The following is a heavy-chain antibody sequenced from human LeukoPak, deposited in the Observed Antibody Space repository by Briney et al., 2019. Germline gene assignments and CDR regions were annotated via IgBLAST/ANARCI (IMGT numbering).Heavy chain of an antibody. Sequence: SETLSLTCTVSGGSISSYYWSWIRQPPGKGLEWIGYIYYSGSTNYNPSLKSRVTISVDTSKNQFSLKLSSVTAADTAVYYCARSPYFDWAYYYGMDVWGQGTTVTVSS. V-gene: IGHV4-59*01. CDR1: GGSISSYY. D-gene: IGHD3-9*01. CDR2: IYYSGST. CDR3: ARSPYFDWAYYYGMDV. J-gene: IGHJ6*02.